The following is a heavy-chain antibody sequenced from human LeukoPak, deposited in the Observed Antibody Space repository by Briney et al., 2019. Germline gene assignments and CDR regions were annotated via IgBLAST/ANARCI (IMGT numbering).Heavy chain of an antibody. V-gene: IGHV3-33*06. J-gene: IGHJ4*02. CDR3: AKRSPYYFNY. Sequence: QPGRSLRLSCAASRFTFGSYGMHWVRQAPGKGLEWVAVIWYDGSNKYYADSVRGRFTISRDTSKNTLYLHMNSLRAEDTAVYYCAKRSPYYFNYWGQGTLVTVSS. CDR1: RFTFGSYG. CDR2: IWYDGSNK. D-gene: IGHD3-10*01.